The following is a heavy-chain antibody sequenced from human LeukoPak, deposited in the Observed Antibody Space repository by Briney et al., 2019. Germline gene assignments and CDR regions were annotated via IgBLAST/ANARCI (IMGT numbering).Heavy chain of an antibody. D-gene: IGHD6-19*01. CDR3: AKALSGWSYSPLLDY. Sequence: GGPLRLSCAASGFTFSSYAMSWVRQAPGKGLEWVSAISGSGGSTYYADSVKGRFTISRDNSKNTLYLQMNSLRAEDTAVYYCAKALSGWSYSPLLDYWGQGTLVTVSS. V-gene: IGHV3-23*01. CDR2: ISGSGGST. CDR1: GFTFSSYA. J-gene: IGHJ4*02.